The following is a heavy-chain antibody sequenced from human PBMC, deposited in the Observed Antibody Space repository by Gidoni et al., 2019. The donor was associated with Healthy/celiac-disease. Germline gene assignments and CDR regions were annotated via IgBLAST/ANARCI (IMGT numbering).Heavy chain of an antibody. J-gene: IGHJ4*02. V-gene: IGHV3-7*01. CDR3: ARDWELLPFDY. D-gene: IGHD1-26*01. Sequence: EVQLVESGGGLVQPGGSPRLSCAASGCTFSSYWMSWVRQAPGKGLEWVANIKQDGSEKYYVDSVKGRFTISRDNAKNSLYLQMNSLRAEDTAVYYCARDWELLPFDYWGQGTLVTVSS. CDR2: IKQDGSEK. CDR1: GCTFSSYW.